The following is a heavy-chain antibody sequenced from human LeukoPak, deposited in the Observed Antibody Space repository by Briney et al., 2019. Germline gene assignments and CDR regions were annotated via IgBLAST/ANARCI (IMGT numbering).Heavy chain of an antibody. V-gene: IGHV4-61*02. Sequence: SETLSLTCTVSGGSISSSSYYWSWIRQPAGKGLEWIGRIYTSGSTNYNPSLKSRVTMSVDTSKNQFSLKLSSVTAADTAVYYCARVGVVVPAAVDYYYYYMDVWGKGTTVTVSS. J-gene: IGHJ6*03. CDR3: ARVGVVVPAAVDYYYYYMDV. D-gene: IGHD2-2*01. CDR2: IYTSGST. CDR1: GGSISSSSYY.